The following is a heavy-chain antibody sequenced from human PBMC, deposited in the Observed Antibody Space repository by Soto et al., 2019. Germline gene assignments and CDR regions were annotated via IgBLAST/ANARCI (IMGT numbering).Heavy chain of an antibody. Sequence: PGPTLVNPTQTLTLTCTVSGFSFSTSGMCVSWIRQPPGKALEWLALIDWDDDKFYLTSLKTRLTISRDTSKNQVVLTMTNMDPLDTATYYCARNFYDTGNHYARIDYWGPGTLVTVSS. J-gene: IGHJ4*02. D-gene: IGHD3-22*01. CDR2: IDWDDDK. V-gene: IGHV2-70*01. CDR1: GFSFSTSGMC. CDR3: ARNFYDTGNHYARIDY.